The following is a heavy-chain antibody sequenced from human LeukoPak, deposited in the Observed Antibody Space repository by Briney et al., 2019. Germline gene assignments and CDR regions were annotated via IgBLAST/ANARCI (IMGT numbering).Heavy chain of an antibody. CDR1: LITLSRYT. D-gene: IGHD3-9*01. CDR3: ARATTYDILTGYFDY. J-gene: IGHJ4*02. CDR2: ISSSSGYI. Sequence: GGSPRLSRAPSLITLSRYTINWFRKAPGKGLWSLSSISSSSGYIYYAESEKGRFTMSRDNAKNSLYLQMNSLRAEDTAVYYCARATTYDILTGYFDYWGQGTLVTVSS. V-gene: IGHV3-21*01.